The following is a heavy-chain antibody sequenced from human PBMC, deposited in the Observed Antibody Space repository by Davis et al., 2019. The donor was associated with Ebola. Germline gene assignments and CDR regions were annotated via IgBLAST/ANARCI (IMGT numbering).Heavy chain of an antibody. D-gene: IGHD2-8*01. V-gene: IGHV5-51*01. CDR3: TRLVGTTNDFDY. CDR1: GYSFTSYW. CDR2: IYPGDSDT. J-gene: IGHJ4*02. Sequence: GESLKISCKGSGYSFTSYWIGWVRQMPGKGLEWMGIIYPGDSDTRYSPSFQGQVTISADRSTSTAYLQWSSLKASDTGIYYCTRLVGTTNDFDYWGQGTLVTVSS.